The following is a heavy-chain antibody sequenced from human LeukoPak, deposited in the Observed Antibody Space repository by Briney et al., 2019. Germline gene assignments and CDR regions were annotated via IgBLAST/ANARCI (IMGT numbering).Heavy chain of an antibody. CDR2: IYYSGST. J-gene: IGHJ5*02. D-gene: IGHD3-22*01. Sequence: KPSQTLSLTCTVSGGSISSGGYYWSWIRQHPGKGLEWIGYIYYSGSTYYNPSLKSLVTISVDTSKNQFSLKLSSVTAADTAVYYCARDMSYYDSSGYYQSYNWFDPWGQGTLVTVSS. CDR3: ARDMSYYDSSGYYQSYNWFDP. V-gene: IGHV4-31*01. CDR1: GGSISSGGYY.